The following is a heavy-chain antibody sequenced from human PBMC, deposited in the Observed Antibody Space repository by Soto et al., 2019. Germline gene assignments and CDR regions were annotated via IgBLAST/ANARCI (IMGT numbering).Heavy chain of an antibody. CDR1: GGSLSSGF. V-gene: IGHV4-59*01. D-gene: IGHD5-12*01. CDR2: IHYSGST. CDR3: AVGGGWLTDY. Sequence: QVQLQESGPGLVKPSETLSLTCSVSGGSLSSGFWGWFRQPPGKGLEWIGFIHYSGSTTYNPSLTSRLTISLDTSKTHFSLRLSSVTAADTALYYCAVGGGWLTDYWGQGTLVTVSS. J-gene: IGHJ4*02.